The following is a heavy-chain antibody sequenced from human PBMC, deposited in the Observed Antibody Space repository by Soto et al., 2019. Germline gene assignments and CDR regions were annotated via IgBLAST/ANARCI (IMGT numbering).Heavy chain of an antibody. CDR1: GFTFSSYS. D-gene: IGHD5-12*01. V-gene: IGHV3-21*01. Sequence: GGSLRLSCAASGFTFSSYSMNWVRQAPGKGLEWVSSISSSSSYIYYADSVKGRFTISRDNAKNSLYLQMNSLRAEDTAVYYCARARYSGYDWVLAFDIWGQGTMVTVSS. CDR3: ARARYSGYDWVLAFDI. J-gene: IGHJ3*02. CDR2: ISSSSSYI.